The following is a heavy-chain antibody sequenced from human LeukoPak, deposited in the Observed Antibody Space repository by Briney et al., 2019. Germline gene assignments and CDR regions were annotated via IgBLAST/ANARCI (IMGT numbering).Heavy chain of an antibody. CDR1: GGSISNSSYY. J-gene: IGHJ4*02. CDR3: ARFSSAKYCGGDYNDY. V-gene: IGHV4-61*02. D-gene: IGHD2-21*01. Sequence: SETLSLTCTVSGGSISNSSYYWGWIRQPPGKGLEWIGRIYTTGSTNYNPSLKSRLTIPVDTSKNQFSLRLSSVTAADTAVYYCARFSSAKYCGGDYNDYWGQGTLVTVSS. CDR2: IYTTGST.